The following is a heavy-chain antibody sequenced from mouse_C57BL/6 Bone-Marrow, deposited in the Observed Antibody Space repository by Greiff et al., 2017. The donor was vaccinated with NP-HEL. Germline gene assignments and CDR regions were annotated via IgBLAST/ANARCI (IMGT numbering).Heavy chain of an antibody. CDR1: GYAFSSSW. CDR2: IYPGDGDT. J-gene: IGHJ1*03. Sequence: VKLVESGPELVKPGASVKISCKASGYAFSSSWLNWVKQRPGQGLEWIGRIYPGDGDTNYNGKFKGKATLTADKSSSTAYMQLSILTSEDSAVYFCARSGGNYVWGTGTTVTVSS. V-gene: IGHV1-82*01. D-gene: IGHD2-1*01. CDR3: ARSGGNYV.